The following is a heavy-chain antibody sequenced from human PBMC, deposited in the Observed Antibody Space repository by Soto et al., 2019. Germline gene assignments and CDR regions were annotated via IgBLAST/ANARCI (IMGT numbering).Heavy chain of an antibody. Sequence: PSVTLSLTCTVSAGSISSSSYYWGWIRQSPGKGLEWIGSIYYSGSTYYNPSLKSRVTISVDTSKNQFSLKLSSMTAADTAVYYCARHGPNFNYYVMEVWGQGTTVTVTS. CDR3: ARHGPNFNYYVMEV. J-gene: IGHJ6*02. CDR2: IYYSGST. CDR1: AGSISSSSYY. V-gene: IGHV4-39*01.